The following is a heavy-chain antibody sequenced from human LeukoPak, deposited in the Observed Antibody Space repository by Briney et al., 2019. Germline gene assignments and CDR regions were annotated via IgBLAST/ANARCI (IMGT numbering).Heavy chain of an antibody. D-gene: IGHD3-9*01. J-gene: IGHJ4*02. CDR2: ISTYDDNI. V-gene: IGHV1-18*01. CDR3: ARETYSNILTGTDY. CDR1: GYTFTTYG. Sequence: ASVKVSCKASGYTFTTYGLSWVRQAPGQGLEWLGWISTYDDNIKYAQSLQGRLTLTIDTSTSTAYMELRSLTSDDTAVYYCARETYSNILTGTDYWGPGTLVAVSS.